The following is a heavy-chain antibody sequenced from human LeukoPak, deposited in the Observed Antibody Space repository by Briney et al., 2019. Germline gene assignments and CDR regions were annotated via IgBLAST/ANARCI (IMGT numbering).Heavy chain of an antibody. D-gene: IGHD3-22*01. J-gene: IGHJ4*02. CDR3: ARLYDGSAYHADHFDY. CDR2: INHSGST. Sequence: SETLSLTCAVYGGSFSGYYWSWIRQPPGKGPEWIGEINHSGSTNYNPSLKSRVTISVDTSKNQFSLKLSSVTAADTAVYYCARLYDGSAYHADHFDYWGQGTLVIVSS. CDR1: GGSFSGYY. V-gene: IGHV4-34*01.